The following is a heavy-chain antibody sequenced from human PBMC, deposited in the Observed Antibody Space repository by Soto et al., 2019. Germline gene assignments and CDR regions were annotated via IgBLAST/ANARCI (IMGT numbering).Heavy chain of an antibody. V-gene: IGHV1-69*10. CDR2: INPFDGSR. D-gene: IGHD6-13*01. Sequence: GASVKVSCKASGGTFSSYAISWVRQAPGQGLEWMGWINPFDGSRMFAQSFQGRVTMTRDTSTSTAYMELRSLRSDDTAVYYCARYGSSWYSLDPWGQGTLVTVSS. CDR1: GGTFSSYA. CDR3: ARYGSSWYSLDP. J-gene: IGHJ5*02.